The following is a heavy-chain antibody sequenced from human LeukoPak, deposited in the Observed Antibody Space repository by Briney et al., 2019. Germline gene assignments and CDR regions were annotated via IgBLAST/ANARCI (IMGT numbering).Heavy chain of an antibody. CDR3: ARGGTTAYYYYYYMDV. CDR2: ISSSSSYI. CDR1: GFTFSSYS. V-gene: IGHV3-21*01. D-gene: IGHD1-26*01. J-gene: IGHJ6*03. Sequence: KPGGSLRLSCAASGFTFSSYSMNWVRQAPGKGLEWVSSISSSSSYIYYADSVKGRFTISRDNAKNSLYLQMNSLRAEDTAVYYCARGGTTAYYYYYYMDVGGKGTTVTVSS.